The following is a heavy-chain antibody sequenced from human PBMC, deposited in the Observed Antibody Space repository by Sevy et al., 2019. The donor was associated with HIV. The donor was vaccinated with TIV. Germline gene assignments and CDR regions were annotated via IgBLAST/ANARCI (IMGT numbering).Heavy chain of an antibody. V-gene: IGHV3-7*01. J-gene: IGHJ4*02. CDR2: IKQDGSEK. Sequence: GGSLRLSCAASGFTFSNYWMSWVRQAPGKGLEWVANIKQDGSEKYYVDSVKGRFTITRDKARNSLYLQMNSLRAVDTAVYYRGRPYRTDPFYYSGSGGYYYPSYFDYWGQGTLVTVSS. CDR1: GFTFSNYW. D-gene: IGHD3-22*01. CDR3: GRPYRTDPFYYSGSGGYYYPSYFDY.